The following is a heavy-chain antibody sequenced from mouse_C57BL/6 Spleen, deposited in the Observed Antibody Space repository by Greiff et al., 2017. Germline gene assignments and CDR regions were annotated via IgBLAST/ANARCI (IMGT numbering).Heavy chain of an antibody. CDR1: GYVFTNYW. J-gene: IGHJ2*01. Sequence: VQLQLSGAELVKPGASVKISCKASGYVFTNYWMNWVKQRPGKGLEWIGQIYPGDGDSTYNGKFKGKATLTADKTSSTAYMQLSSLTAEVSAVYFCARGGYGGQGTTLTVSS. CDR3: ARGGY. V-gene: IGHV1-80*01. CDR2: IYPGDGDS.